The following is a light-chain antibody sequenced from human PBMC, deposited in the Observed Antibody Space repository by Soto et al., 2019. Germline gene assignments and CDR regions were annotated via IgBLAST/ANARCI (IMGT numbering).Light chain of an antibody. J-gene: IGKJ1*01. CDR1: QSISSW. V-gene: IGKV1-5*03. CDR3: QYYNNYCWT. Sequence: DIPLTQSPSTLSASVGDRVTITCRASQSISSWLAWYQQKPGKAPKFLIYKTSNLESGVPSRFSGSGSGTEFTLTISSLQPDDFAPYYCQYYNNYCWTFGQGTKAEIK. CDR2: KTS.